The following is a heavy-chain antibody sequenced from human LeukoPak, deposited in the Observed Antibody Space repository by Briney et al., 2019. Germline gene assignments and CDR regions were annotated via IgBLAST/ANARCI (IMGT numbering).Heavy chain of an antibody. CDR1: GFTFSTYW. CDR2: IKEDGSEK. D-gene: IGHD3-22*01. J-gene: IGHJ4*02. CDR3: ARDSSGYQ. Sequence: GGSLRLSCAASGFTFSTYWMSWVRQAPGKGLEWVANIKEDGSEKDYGDSGKGRFTISRDNAKNSLYLQMNSLRAEDTAVYYCARDSSGYQWGQGTLVTVSS. V-gene: IGHV3-7*01.